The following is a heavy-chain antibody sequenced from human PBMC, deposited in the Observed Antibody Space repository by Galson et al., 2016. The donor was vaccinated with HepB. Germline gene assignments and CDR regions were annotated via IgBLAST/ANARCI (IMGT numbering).Heavy chain of an antibody. CDR3: VSGYDAHAYGY. Sequence: SLRLSCAASGFSFNNFAMHWLRQAPGKGLDWVAVISDDGRNKYYADSVKGRFTISRDNARNTLDLQMDSLRAEDTAVYYCVSGYDAHAYGYWGQGTLVTVSS. D-gene: IGHD2-15*01. V-gene: IGHV3-30*04. CDR2: ISDDGRNK. CDR1: GFSFNNFA. J-gene: IGHJ4*02.